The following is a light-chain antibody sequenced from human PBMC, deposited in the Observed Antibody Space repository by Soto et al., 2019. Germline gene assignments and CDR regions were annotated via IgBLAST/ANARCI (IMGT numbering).Light chain of an antibody. Sequence: DIQMTQSPSTLSASVGDRVTITCRASQSVSSWLAWYQQKPGKAPKLLIYDASNLESGVPSRFSGSGSGTEFTLTVSSLQPDDFATYYCQQYSSSPLTFGGGTKVEIK. CDR2: DAS. J-gene: IGKJ4*01. CDR1: QSVSSW. V-gene: IGKV1-5*01. CDR3: QQYSSSPLT.